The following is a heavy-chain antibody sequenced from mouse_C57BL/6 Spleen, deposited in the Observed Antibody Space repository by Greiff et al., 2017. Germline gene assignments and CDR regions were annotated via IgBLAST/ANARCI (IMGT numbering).Heavy chain of an antibody. D-gene: IGHD1-1*01. CDR2: IDPSDSYT. CDR3: AKVGFGYGSRKDWFAY. CDR1: GYTFTSYW. J-gene: IGHJ3*01. V-gene: IGHV1-50*01. Sequence: QVQLQQPGAELVKPGASVKLSCKASGYTFTSYWMQWVKQRPGQGLEWIGEIDPSDSYTNYNQKFKGKATLTVDTSSSTAYMQLSSLTSEDSAVXDGAKVGFGYGSRKDWFAYWGQGTLVTVSA.